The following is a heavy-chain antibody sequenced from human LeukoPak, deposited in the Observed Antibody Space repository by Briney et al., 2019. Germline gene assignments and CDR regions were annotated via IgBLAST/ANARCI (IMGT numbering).Heavy chain of an antibody. V-gene: IGHV3-21*01. CDR1: GFTFSSYS. Sequence: PGGSLRLSCAASGFTFSSYSMNWVRQAPGKGLEWVSSISSSSSYIYYADSVKGRFTISRDNAKNSLYLQMNGLRAEDTAVYYCARGRSILSGLFDYWGQGTLVTVSS. D-gene: IGHD2-21*01. CDR2: ISSSSSYI. J-gene: IGHJ4*02. CDR3: ARGRSILSGLFDY.